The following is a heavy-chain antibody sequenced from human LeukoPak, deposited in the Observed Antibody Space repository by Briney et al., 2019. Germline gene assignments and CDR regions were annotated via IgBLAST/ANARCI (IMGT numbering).Heavy chain of an antibody. V-gene: IGHV1-2*02. J-gene: IGHJ5*02. Sequence: ASVKVSCKASGYTFTGYYMHWVRQAPGQGLEWMGWINPNSGGTNYAQKFQGRVTMTRDTSISTAYMELSRLRSDDTAVYYCARENYDSSGYYQHWFDPWGQGTLVTVSS. CDR1: GYTFTGYY. D-gene: IGHD3-22*01. CDR2: INPNSGGT. CDR3: ARENYDSSGYYQHWFDP.